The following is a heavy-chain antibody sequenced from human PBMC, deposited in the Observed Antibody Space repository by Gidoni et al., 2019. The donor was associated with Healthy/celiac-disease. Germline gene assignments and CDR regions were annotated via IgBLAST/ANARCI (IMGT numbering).Heavy chain of an antibody. CDR1: GGSFSGYY. CDR3: APPDNPAVAGY. V-gene: IGHV4-34*01. CDR2: INHSGST. Sequence: QVQLQQWGAGLLKPSETLSLTCAVYGGSFSGYYWSWIRQPPGKGLEWIGEINHSGSTNYNPSLKSRVTISVDTSKNQFSLKLSSVTAADTAVYYCAPPDNPAVAGYWGQGTLVTVSS. D-gene: IGHD6-13*01. J-gene: IGHJ4*02.